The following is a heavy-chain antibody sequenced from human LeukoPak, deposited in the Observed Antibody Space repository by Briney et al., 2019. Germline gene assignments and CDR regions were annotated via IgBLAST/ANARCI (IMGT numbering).Heavy chain of an antibody. CDR3: AKAAYGDYAGAFDI. J-gene: IGHJ3*02. Sequence: PGGSLRLSCAASGFTVSSNYMSWVRQAPGKGLEWVSSISGSGAGKFYAAPVKGRFTTSRDNSKNTLYVQMNSLRAEDTAVYYCAKAAYGDYAGAFDIWGQGTMVIVSS. CDR1: GFTVSSNY. CDR2: ISGSGAGK. V-gene: IGHV3-23*01. D-gene: IGHD4-17*01.